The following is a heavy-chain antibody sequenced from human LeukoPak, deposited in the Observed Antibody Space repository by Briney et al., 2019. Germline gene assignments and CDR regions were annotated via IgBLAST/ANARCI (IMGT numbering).Heavy chain of an antibody. D-gene: IGHD3-10*01. J-gene: IGHJ4*02. Sequence: SVKVSCKASGGTFSSYAISWVRQAPGQGVEWMGGIIPIFGTANYAQKFQGRVTITTDESTSTAYMELSSLRSEDTAVYYCARGYYYGSGSSKFDYWGQGTLVTVSS. CDR2: IIPIFGTA. CDR3: ARGYYYGSGSSKFDY. V-gene: IGHV1-69*05. CDR1: GGTFSSYA.